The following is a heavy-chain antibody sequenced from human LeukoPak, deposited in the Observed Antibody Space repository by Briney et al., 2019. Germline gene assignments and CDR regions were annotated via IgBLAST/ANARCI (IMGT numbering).Heavy chain of an antibody. CDR1: GGTFSSYA. V-gene: IGHV1-69*11. CDR2: IIPILGTA. Sequence: GASVKVSCKASGGTFSSYAISWVRQAPGQGLEWMGRIIPILGTANYAQKFQGRVTITTDESTSTAYMELSSLRSEDTAVYYCARDQAPNSSGWYLSYWGQGTLVTVSS. D-gene: IGHD6-19*01. J-gene: IGHJ4*02. CDR3: ARDQAPNSSGWYLSY.